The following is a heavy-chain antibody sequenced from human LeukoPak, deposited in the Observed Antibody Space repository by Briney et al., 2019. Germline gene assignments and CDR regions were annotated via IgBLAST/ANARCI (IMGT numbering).Heavy chain of an antibody. Sequence: GGSLRLSCAASGFRFSSYWMHWVRQVPGKGLVWVSRINSDGSNTNYADSVKGRFTISRDNAKNTLYLQMNSLRAEDTAVYYCAKSGSGVYCSGGSCPNWFDPWGQGTLVTVSS. CDR1: GFRFSSYW. CDR2: INSDGSNT. J-gene: IGHJ5*02. V-gene: IGHV3-74*01. D-gene: IGHD2-15*01. CDR3: AKSGSGVYCSGGSCPNWFDP.